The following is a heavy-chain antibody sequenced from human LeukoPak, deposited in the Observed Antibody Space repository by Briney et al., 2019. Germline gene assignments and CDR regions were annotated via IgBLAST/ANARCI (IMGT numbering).Heavy chain of an antibody. CDR2: ITSGDNT. CDR3: ATAGVTTVWDAFPI. J-gene: IGHJ3*02. D-gene: IGHD4-17*01. Sequence: PGGSLRLSCAASGFSFSNYAMSWVRQAPGKGLEWVSGITSGDNTYYSDPVKGRVTISRDNSKNTLYLQMNSLRVEDTAIYYCATAGVTTVWDAFPIWGQGTTVTVSS. CDR1: GFSFSNYA. V-gene: IGHV3-23*01.